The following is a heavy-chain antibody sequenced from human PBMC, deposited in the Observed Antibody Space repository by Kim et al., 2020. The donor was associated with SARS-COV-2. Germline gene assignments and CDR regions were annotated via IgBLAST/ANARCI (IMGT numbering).Heavy chain of an antibody. Sequence: GGSLRLSCVASGFTFSSYAMSWVRQAPGKGLEWVSVISGSGGYTYYADSVKGRFTISRDNSKNTLYLQMNSLRAEDTAVYFCAKGFREGVVVAARDWGQGTLVTVSS. CDR3: AKGFREGVVVAARD. CDR2: ISGSGGYT. CDR1: GFTFSSYA. J-gene: IGHJ4*02. V-gene: IGHV3-23*01. D-gene: IGHD2-15*01.